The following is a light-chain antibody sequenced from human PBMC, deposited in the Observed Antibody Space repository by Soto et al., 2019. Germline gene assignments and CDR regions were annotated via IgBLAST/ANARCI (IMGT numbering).Light chain of an antibody. V-gene: IGKV3-11*01. J-gene: IGKJ4*01. Sequence: ERVLPQSPVTLSLSPGEGATLSSRARQSGSTYLAWYQQKPGRAPRLLIYDASSRSTGIPARFSGSGSGTYFTLTISSLETADFAIYYCQQRSKWPSTFGGGTKVEIQ. CDR3: QQRSKWPST. CDR1: QSGSTY. CDR2: DAS.